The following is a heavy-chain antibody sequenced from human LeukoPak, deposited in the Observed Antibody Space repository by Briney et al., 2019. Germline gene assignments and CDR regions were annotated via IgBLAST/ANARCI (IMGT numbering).Heavy chain of an antibody. J-gene: IGHJ3*02. CDR2: INPNSGGT. CDR1: GYTFTGYY. CDR3: ASPGGGWYDEDAFDI. Sequence: ASVKVSCKASGYTFTGYYMHWVRQAPGQGLEWMGWINPNSGGTNYAQKFQGRVTMTRDTSISTAYMELSRLRSDDTAVYYCASPGGGWYDEDAFDIWGQGTMVTVSS. D-gene: IGHD6-19*01. V-gene: IGHV1-2*02.